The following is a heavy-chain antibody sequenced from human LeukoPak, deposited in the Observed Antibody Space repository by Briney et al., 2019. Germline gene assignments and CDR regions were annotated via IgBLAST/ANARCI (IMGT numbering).Heavy chain of an antibody. CDR3: AREGPGTTFDY. J-gene: IGHJ4*02. CDR1: GFTFGSYN. D-gene: IGHD1-1*01. V-gene: IGHV3-66*01. Sequence: GGSLRLSCAASGFTFGSYNMNWVRQAPGKGLEWVSVIYSDRSTYYADSVKGRFTISRDNSKNTLYLQMNSLRAEDTAVYYCAREGPGTTFDYWGQGTLVTVSS. CDR2: IYSDRST.